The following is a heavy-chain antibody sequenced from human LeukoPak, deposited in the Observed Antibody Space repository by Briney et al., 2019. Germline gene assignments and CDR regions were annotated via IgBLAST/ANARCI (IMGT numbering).Heavy chain of an antibody. Sequence: GRSLRLSCAASGFTFGSYGIDWVRQAPGKGLEWVAVISYDGSNKYYADSVRGRFTISRDNSKNTLYLQMNSLRAEDTAVYYCAKDIVVVPAAIGYYYYYGMDVWGQGTTVTASS. CDR2: ISYDGSNK. D-gene: IGHD2-2*01. CDR3: AKDIVVVPAAIGYYYYYGMDV. CDR1: GFTFGSYG. J-gene: IGHJ6*02. V-gene: IGHV3-30*18.